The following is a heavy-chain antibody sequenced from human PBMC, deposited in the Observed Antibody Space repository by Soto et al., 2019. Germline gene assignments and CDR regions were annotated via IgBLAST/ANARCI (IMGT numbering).Heavy chain of an antibody. Sequence: EVQLVESGGGLVQPGGSLKLSCAASGFTFSGSAMHWVRQASGKGLEWVGRIRSKANSYATAYAASVKGRFTISRDEPKNTAYRQRNSLKTEDTAVYYCTRQDKFAPYGHWGQGTLVTVSS. CDR2: IRSKANSYAT. D-gene: IGHD3-10*01. CDR1: GFTFSGSA. V-gene: IGHV3-73*02. CDR3: TRQDKFAPYGH. J-gene: IGHJ4*02.